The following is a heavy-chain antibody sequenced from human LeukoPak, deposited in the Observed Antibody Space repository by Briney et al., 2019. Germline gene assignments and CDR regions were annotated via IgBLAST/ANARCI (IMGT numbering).Heavy chain of an antibody. CDR3: ARDSITMVRGVHKSWFDP. D-gene: IGHD3-10*01. J-gene: IGHJ5*02. V-gene: IGHV1-18*01. CDR1: GYTFTSYG. CDR2: ICAYNGNT. Sequence: ASVKVSCKASGYTFTSYGISWVRQAPGQGLEWMGWICAYNGNTNYAQKLQGRVTMTTDTSTSTAYMELRSLRSDDTAVYYCARDSITMVRGVHKSWFDPWGQGTLVTVSS.